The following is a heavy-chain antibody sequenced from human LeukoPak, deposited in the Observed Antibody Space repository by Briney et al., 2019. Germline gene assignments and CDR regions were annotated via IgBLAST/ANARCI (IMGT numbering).Heavy chain of an antibody. J-gene: IGHJ4*02. CDR2: IYPGDSDT. D-gene: IGHD5-12*01. V-gene: IGHV5-51*01. Sequence: GESLKISCKGSGYTFTTYWIGWVRQMPGKGLEWMEIIYPGDSDTRYSPSFQGQVTISADKSISTAYLQWSSLKASDNAMYYCARHSRGSNDYWGQGTLVTVSS. CDR1: GYTFTTYW. CDR3: ARHSRGSNDY.